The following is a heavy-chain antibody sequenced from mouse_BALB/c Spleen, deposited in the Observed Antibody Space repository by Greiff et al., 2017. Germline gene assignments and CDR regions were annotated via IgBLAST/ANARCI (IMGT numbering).Heavy chain of an antibody. J-gene: IGHJ2*01. CDR3: ARGNYRSVYFDY. V-gene: IGHV5-17*02. Sequence: EVKVEESGGGLVQPGGSRKLSCAASGFTFSSFGMHWVRQAPEKGLEWVAYISSGSSTIYYADTVKGRFTISRDNPKNTLFLQMTSLRSEDTAMYYCARGNYRSVYFDYWGQGTTLTVSS. CDR1: GFTFSSFG. CDR2: ISSGSSTI. D-gene: IGHD2-14*01.